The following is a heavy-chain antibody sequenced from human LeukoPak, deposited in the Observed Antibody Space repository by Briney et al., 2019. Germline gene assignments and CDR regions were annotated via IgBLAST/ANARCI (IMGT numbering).Heavy chain of an antibody. V-gene: IGHV3-33*08. CDR1: GFTFTHAW. CDR2: IWYDGSNK. CDR3: ARDPYGSGSYGDY. Sequence: GGSLRLSCAASGFTFTHAWMTWVRQAPGKGLEWVAVIWYDGSNKYYADSVKGRFTISRDNSKNTLYLQMNSLRAEDTAVYYCARDPYGSGSYGDYWGQGTLVTVSS. J-gene: IGHJ4*02. D-gene: IGHD3-10*01.